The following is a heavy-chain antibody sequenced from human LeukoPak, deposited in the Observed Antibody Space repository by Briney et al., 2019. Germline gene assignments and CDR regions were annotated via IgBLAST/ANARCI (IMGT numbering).Heavy chain of an antibody. CDR3: ARVLEVGAPPWCFDY. V-gene: IGHV1-18*01. J-gene: IGHJ4*02. Sequence: ASVKVSCKASGYTFTGYGLSWVRQAPGQGLEWMGWISSYSGNTSYAQKLQGRVTMTTDISTSTAYMELRSLRSDDTAVYYCARVLEVGAPPWCFDYWGQGTLVTVSS. CDR1: GYTFTGYG. D-gene: IGHD1-26*01. CDR2: ISSYSGNT.